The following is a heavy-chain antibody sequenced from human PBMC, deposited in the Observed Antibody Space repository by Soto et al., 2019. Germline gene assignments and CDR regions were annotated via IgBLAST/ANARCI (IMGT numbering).Heavy chain of an antibody. CDR3: ASTYYVSHYYYYGMDV. CDR1: GGSISSGGYY. Sequence: SETLSLTCTVSGGSISSGGYYWSWIRQHPGKGLEWIGYIYYSGSTYYNPSLKSRVTISVDTSKNQFSLKLSSVTAADTAAYYCASTYYVSHYYYYGMDVWGQGTTVTVSS. CDR2: IYYSGST. V-gene: IGHV4-31*03. D-gene: IGHD3-10*02. J-gene: IGHJ6*02.